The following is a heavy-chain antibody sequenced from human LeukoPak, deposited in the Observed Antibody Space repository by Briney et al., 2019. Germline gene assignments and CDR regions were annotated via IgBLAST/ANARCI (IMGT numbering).Heavy chain of an antibody. CDR2: ISGRGDYT. V-gene: IGHV3-23*01. CDR3: AKFVHLDYYDSSGYSDY. CDR1: GFTFSSYA. J-gene: IGHJ4*02. D-gene: IGHD3-22*01. Sequence: PEGSLRLPCAASGFTFSSYAMSWVRQAPGKGLEWVSGISGRGDYTYYADSVKGRFTISRDNSRNTLYLQMNSLRAEDTAVYYCAKFVHLDYYDSSGYSDYWGQGTLVTVSS.